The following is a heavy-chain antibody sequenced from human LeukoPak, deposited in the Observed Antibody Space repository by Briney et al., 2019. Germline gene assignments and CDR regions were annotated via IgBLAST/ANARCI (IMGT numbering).Heavy chain of an antibody. J-gene: IGHJ6*02. CDR2: IYYSGST. V-gene: IGHV4-59*01. Sequence: SETLSLTCTVSGGSISSYYWSWIRQPPGKGLEWIGYIYYSGSTNYNPSLKSRVTISVDTSKNQFSLKLSSVTAADTAVYYCARFKEYGMHVWGQGTTVTVSS. CDR3: ARFKEYGMHV. CDR1: GGSISSYY.